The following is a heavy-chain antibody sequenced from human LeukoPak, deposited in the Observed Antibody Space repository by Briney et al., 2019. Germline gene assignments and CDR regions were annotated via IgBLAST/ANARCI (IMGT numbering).Heavy chain of an antibody. D-gene: IGHD2-15*01. CDR2: IIPIFGTA. CDR3: ARSGGSANWFDP. CDR1: GGTFSSYA. V-gene: IGHV1-69*06. Sequence: EASVKVSCKASGGTFSSYAISWVRQAPGQGLEWMGGIIPIFGTANYAQKFQGRVTITADKFTSTAYMELSSLRSEDTAVYYCARSGGSANWFDPWGQGTLVTVSS. J-gene: IGHJ5*02.